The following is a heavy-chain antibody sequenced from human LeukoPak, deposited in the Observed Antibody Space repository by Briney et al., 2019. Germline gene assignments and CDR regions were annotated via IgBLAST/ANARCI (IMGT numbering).Heavy chain of an antibody. CDR2: ISYDGSNK. D-gene: IGHD6-13*01. Sequence: GRSLTLSCAASGFTFSSYAMHWVRKAPGKGLEWVAVISYDGSNKYYADSVKGRFTISRDNSKNTLYLQMNSLRAEDTAVYYCAKGGIAAAGYGFDYWGQGTLVTVSS. CDR3: AKGGIAAAGYGFDY. J-gene: IGHJ4*02. CDR1: GFTFSSYA. V-gene: IGHV3-30-3*01.